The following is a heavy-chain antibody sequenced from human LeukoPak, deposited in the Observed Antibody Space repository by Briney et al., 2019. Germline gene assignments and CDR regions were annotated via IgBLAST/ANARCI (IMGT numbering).Heavy chain of an antibody. Sequence: SETLSLTCTVSGGSISSSSYYWGWIRQPPGKGLEWIGSIYCSGSTYYNPSLKSRVTISVDTSKNQFSLKLSSVTAADTAVYYSARPMGATGAFDYWGQGTLVTVSS. CDR3: ARPMGATGAFDY. CDR1: GGSISSSSYY. CDR2: IYCSGST. D-gene: IGHD1-26*01. V-gene: IGHV4-39*01. J-gene: IGHJ4*02.